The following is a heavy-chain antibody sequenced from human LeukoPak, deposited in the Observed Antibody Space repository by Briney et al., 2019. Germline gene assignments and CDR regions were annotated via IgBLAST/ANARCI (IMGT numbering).Heavy chain of an antibody. D-gene: IGHD6-13*01. J-gene: IGHJ4*02. Sequence: PGGSLRLSCAASGFTFSSYWMHWVRQAPGKGLVWVSHIHSDGNSASYADSVKGRFTISRDNAKNTLYLQMSGLRAEDTAVYYCTRGVHSSTDYWGQGTLVTVSS. CDR1: GFTFSSYW. CDR3: TRGVHSSTDY. CDR2: IHSDGNSA. V-gene: IGHV3-74*01.